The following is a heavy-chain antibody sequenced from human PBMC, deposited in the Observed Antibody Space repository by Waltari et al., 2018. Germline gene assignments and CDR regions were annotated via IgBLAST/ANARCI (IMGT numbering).Heavy chain of an antibody. J-gene: IGHJ4*02. V-gene: IGHV1-46*01. CDR2: INPIGGST. CDR1: GYTFTSYY. CDR3: AGGLTNGPKPDY. Sequence: QVQLVQSGAEVKKPGASVKISCKASGYTFTSYYMHWVRQAPGQGLEWMGIINPIGGSTTYAQKFQGRVTMTRDTSTSTVYMELSSLRSEDTAVYYCAGGLTNGPKPDYWGQGTLVTVSS. D-gene: IGHD3-10*01.